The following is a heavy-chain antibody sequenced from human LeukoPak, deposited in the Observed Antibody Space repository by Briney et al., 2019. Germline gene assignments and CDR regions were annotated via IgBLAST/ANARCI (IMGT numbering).Heavy chain of an antibody. CDR3: ARDSSFRPFDY. Sequence: GASVKVSCKASGYTFTSYGISWVRQAPGQGLEWMGWINPNSGDTNHAQNFQGRVTMTRDTSISTAYMELSRLRSDNTAVYYCARDSSFRPFDYWGQGTLVTVSS. CDR2: INPNSGDT. CDR1: GYTFTSYG. V-gene: IGHV1-2*02. J-gene: IGHJ4*02.